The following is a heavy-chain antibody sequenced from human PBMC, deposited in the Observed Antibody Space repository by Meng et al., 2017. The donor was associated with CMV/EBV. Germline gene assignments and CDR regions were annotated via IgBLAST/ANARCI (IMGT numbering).Heavy chain of an antibody. CDR2: INHSGST. CDR1: GGSFSGYY. CDR3: ARGRYDILTGYYHGMDV. D-gene: IGHD3-9*01. V-gene: IGHV4-34*01. J-gene: IGHJ6*02. Sequence: SETLSLTCAVYGGSFSGYYWSWIRQPPGKGLEWIGEINHSGSTNYNPSLKSRFTISVDTSKNQFSLKLSSVTAADTAVYYCARGRYDILTGYYHGMDVWGQGTTVTVSS.